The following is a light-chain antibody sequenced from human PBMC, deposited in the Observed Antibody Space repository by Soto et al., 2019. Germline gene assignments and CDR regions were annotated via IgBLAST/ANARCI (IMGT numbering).Light chain of an antibody. Sequence: DIQMTQSPSSLSASVGDRVTITCRASQDISNYLACYQRKPGKVPDLLISSASTLQSGAPSRFSGSASGTDFTPTISSLHPEDVATYYCQKYNIAPSWTFGQGTKVEIK. J-gene: IGKJ1*01. CDR3: QKYNIAPSWT. V-gene: IGKV1-27*01. CDR2: SAS. CDR1: QDISNY.